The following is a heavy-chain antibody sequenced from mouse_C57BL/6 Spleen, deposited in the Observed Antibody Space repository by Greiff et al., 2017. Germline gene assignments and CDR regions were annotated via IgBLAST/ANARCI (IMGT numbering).Heavy chain of an antibody. CDR2: ISYDGSN. V-gene: IGHV3-6*01. CDR3: ARGGENYDYDWYFDV. J-gene: IGHJ1*03. CDR1: GYSITSGYY. Sequence: EVKLMESGPGLVKPSQSLSLTCSVTGYSITSGYYWNWIRQFPGNKLEWMGYISYDGSNNYNPSLKNRISITRDTSKNQFFLKLNSVTTEDTATYYCARGGENYDYDWYFDVWGTGTTVTVSS. D-gene: IGHD2-4*01.